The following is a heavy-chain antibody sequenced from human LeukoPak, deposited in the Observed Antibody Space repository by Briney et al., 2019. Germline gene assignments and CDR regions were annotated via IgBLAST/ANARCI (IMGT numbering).Heavy chain of an antibody. CDR2: FTSMSRTI. V-gene: IGHV3-21*01. D-gene: IGHD6-13*01. J-gene: IGHJ4*02. Sequence: NPGGSLRLSCAASGFTFSRYSMTWVRQAPGKGLEWVSSFTSMSRTIYYADSVKGRFTISRDDAKESLYLQMNSLRADDTAIYYCARESSGIAATDKIDYWGQGALVTVSS. CDR3: ARESSGIAATDKIDY. CDR1: GFTFSRYS.